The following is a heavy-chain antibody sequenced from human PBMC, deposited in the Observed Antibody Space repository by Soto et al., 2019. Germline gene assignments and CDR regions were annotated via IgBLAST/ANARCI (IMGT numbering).Heavy chain of an antibody. CDR1: GGSITNSNHY. CDR2: IYYDGSS. V-gene: IGHV4-39*01. D-gene: IGHD5-18*01. J-gene: IGHJ4*02. Sequence: SETLSLTCIVSGGSITNSNHYWGWIRQPPGKGLEWIGSIYYDGSSYSIPSLKSRVTISVDTSKNQFSLSLNSVTAADTAVYYCARGDTYFDYWGQGTLVTVSS. CDR3: ARGDTYFDY.